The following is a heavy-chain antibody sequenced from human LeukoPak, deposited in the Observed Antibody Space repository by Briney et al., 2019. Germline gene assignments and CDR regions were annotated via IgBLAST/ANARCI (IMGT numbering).Heavy chain of an antibody. Sequence: GGSLRLSCAASGFTFDDYAMHWVRQAPGKGLEWVSGISWNSGSIGYADSVKGRFTISRDNAKNSLYLQMNSLRAEDTALYYCAKGLEMATPNFDYWGQGTLVTVSS. J-gene: IGHJ4*02. CDR2: ISWNSGSI. CDR3: AKGLEMATPNFDY. CDR1: GFTFDDYA. D-gene: IGHD5-24*01. V-gene: IGHV3-9*01.